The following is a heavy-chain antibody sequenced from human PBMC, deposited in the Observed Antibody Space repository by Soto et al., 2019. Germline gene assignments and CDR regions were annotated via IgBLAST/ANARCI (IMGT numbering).Heavy chain of an antibody. Sequence: GASLKISCEGSGNSFLSYWIAWVRQMPGGGLEWMGVIFPDDSDTKYSPSFQGQVTISADKSLTTAYLQWNSLKASDTAMYYCARHRGTYGGPYGMDVWGQGTAVTVSS. CDR1: GNSFLSYW. CDR2: IFPDDSDT. J-gene: IGHJ6*02. V-gene: IGHV5-51*01. CDR3: ARHRGTYGGPYGMDV. D-gene: IGHD1-26*01.